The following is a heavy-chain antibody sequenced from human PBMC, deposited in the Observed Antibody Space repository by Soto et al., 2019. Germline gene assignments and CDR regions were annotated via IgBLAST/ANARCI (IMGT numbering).Heavy chain of an antibody. Sequence: EVQLLESGGGLVQPGGSLRLSCAASGFTFSSYAMSWVRQAPGKGLEWVSAISGSGGSTYYADSVKGRFTISRYNSKNTLYLQMNSLRAEDTAVYYCAYPPAAGTYSDYWGQGTLVTVSS. CDR2: ISGSGGST. CDR3: AYPPAAGTYSDY. D-gene: IGHD6-13*01. CDR1: GFTFSSYA. J-gene: IGHJ4*02. V-gene: IGHV3-23*01.